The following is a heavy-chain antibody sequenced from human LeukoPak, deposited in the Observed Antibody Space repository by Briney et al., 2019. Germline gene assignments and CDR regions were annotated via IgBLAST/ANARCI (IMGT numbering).Heavy chain of an antibody. D-gene: IGHD1-26*01. CDR2: IRYDGRNK. J-gene: IGHJ4*02. CDR3: AKAISVGATTDAAD. CDR1: GFTFNNYG. V-gene: IGHV3-30*02. Sequence: GGSLRLSCAASGFTFNNYGMHWVRQAPGKGLEWVAFIRYDGRNKYYADSVKGRFTISRDNSKNTLYLQMNSLRAEDTAVYYCAKAISVGATTDAADWGQGTLVTVSS.